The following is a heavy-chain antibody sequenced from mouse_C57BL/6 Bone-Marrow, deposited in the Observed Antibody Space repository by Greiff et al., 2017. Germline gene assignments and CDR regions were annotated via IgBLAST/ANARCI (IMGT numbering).Heavy chain of an antibody. J-gene: IGHJ1*03. CDR2: IWSGGST. Sequence: VQGVESGPGLVQPSQSLSITCTVSGFSLTSYGVHWVRQSPGKGLEWLGVIWSGGSTDYNAAFISRLSISKDNSKSQVFFKMNSLQADDTAIYYCARTTVVATPYFDVWGTGTTVTVSS. CDR1: GFSLTSYG. V-gene: IGHV2-2*01. D-gene: IGHD1-1*01. CDR3: ARTTVVATPYFDV.